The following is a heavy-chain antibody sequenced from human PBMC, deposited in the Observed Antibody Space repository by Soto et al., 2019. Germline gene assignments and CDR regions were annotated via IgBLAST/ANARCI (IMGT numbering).Heavy chain of an antibody. J-gene: IGHJ4*02. Sequence: ASVKVSCKASGYTFTSYGIIWVRQAPGQGLEWMGWISAYNGNTNYAQKLQGRVTMTTDTSTSTAYMELRSLRSDGTAVYFCARVTYYYDTSGYGVFDYWGQGTLVTVSS. CDR1: GYTFTSYG. CDR3: ARVTYYYDTSGYGVFDY. CDR2: ISAYNGNT. D-gene: IGHD3-22*01. V-gene: IGHV1-18*01.